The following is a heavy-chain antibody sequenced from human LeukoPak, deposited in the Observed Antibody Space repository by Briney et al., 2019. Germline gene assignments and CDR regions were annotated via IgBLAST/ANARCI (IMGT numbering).Heavy chain of an antibody. CDR3: ARPNYYDSRFDI. D-gene: IGHD3-22*01. CDR2: IYYSGST. Sequence: GSLRLSCAASGFTLSNYPMGWIRQPPGKGLEWIGTIYYSGSTNYNPSLKNRVTILVDTSKNQLSLKLSSVTTADTAVYYCARPNYYDSRFDIWGQGTMVTVSS. J-gene: IGHJ3*02. V-gene: IGHV4-38-2*01. CDR1: GFTLSNYP.